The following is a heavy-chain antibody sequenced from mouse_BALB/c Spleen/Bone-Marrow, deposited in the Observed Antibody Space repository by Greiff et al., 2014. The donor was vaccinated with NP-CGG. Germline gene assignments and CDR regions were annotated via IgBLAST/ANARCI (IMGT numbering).Heavy chain of an antibody. CDR1: GFTFSDYY. CDR2: ISNGGSYT. Sequence: EVKGVESGGGLVKPGGSLKLSCAASGFTFSDYYMYWVRQTPDKRLEWVATISNGGSYTYYPDSVKGRFTISRDIAKNNLYLQMSRLKSEDTAMYYCARDRGVQGYAMDYWGQGTSVTVSS. CDR3: ARDRGVQGYAMDY. V-gene: IGHV5-4*02. D-gene: IGHD2-14*01. J-gene: IGHJ4*01.